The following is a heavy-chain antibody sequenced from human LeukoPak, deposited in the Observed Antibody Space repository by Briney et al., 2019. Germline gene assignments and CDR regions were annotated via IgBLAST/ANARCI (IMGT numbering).Heavy chain of an antibody. V-gene: IGHV4-61*08. Sequence: SETLSLTCTVSGGSISSGGYYWSWIRQPPGKGLEWIGYIYHSGSTNYNPSLKSRVTISVDTSKNQFSLKLSSVTAADTAVYYCAREGQDLRMDVWGQGTTVTVSS. CDR2: IYHSGST. CDR1: GGSISSGGYY. CDR3: AREGQDLRMDV. J-gene: IGHJ6*02.